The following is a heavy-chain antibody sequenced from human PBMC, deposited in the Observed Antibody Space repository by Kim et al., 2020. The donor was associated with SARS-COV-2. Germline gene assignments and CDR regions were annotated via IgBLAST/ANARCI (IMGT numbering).Heavy chain of an antibody. J-gene: IGHJ4*02. Sequence: SETLSLTCTVSGGSISSSSYYWGWIRQPPGKGLEWIGSIYYSGSTYYNPSLKSRVTISVDTSKNQFPLKLSSVTAADTAVYYCARDTAMVGDFDYWGQGTLVTVSS. CDR1: GGSISSSSYY. CDR2: IYYSGST. V-gene: IGHV4-39*01. CDR3: ARDTAMVGDFDY. D-gene: IGHD5-18*01.